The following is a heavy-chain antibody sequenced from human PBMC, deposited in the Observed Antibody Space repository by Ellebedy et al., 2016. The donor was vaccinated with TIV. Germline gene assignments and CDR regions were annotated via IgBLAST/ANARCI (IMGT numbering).Heavy chain of an antibody. CDR2: ISWNGVNI. V-gene: IGHV3-20*04. CDR3: ARGLTTGLLGFDY. J-gene: IGHJ4*02. Sequence: GGSLRLSCAASGFNFDDYGMSWVRQSPGKGLEWVSGISWNGVNIGYADSVKGRFTISRDDAKNSLYLQMNSLRAEDTAVYYCARGLTTGLLGFDYWGQGTLVTVSS. CDR1: GFNFDDYG. D-gene: IGHD4/OR15-4a*01.